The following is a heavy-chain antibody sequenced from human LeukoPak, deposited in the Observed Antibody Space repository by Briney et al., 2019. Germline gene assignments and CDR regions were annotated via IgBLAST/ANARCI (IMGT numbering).Heavy chain of an antibody. Sequence: PGGSLRLSCAASGFTFSSYEMNWVRQAPGKGLEWVSYISSSGSTIYYTDSVKGRFTISRDNAKNTLYLQMNRLRAEDTAVYYCARLGYYYDSSGYYRPFDYWGQGTLVTVSS. CDR3: ARLGYYYDSSGYYRPFDY. V-gene: IGHV3-48*03. D-gene: IGHD3-22*01. J-gene: IGHJ4*02. CDR2: ISSSGSTI. CDR1: GFTFSSYE.